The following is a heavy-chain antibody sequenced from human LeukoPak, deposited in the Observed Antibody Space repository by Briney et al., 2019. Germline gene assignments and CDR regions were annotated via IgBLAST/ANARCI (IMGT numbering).Heavy chain of an antibody. J-gene: IGHJ4*02. CDR1: GGSFSGYY. CDR2: INHSGST. V-gene: IGHV4-34*01. Sequence: SDTLSLTCAVYGGSFSGYYWSWIRQPPGKGLEWIGEINHSGSTNYNPSLKSRVTISVDTSKNQFSLKLSSVTAADTAVYYCARGRRYDILTGYPDFDYWGQGTLVTVSS. CDR3: ARGRRYDILTGYPDFDY. D-gene: IGHD3-9*01.